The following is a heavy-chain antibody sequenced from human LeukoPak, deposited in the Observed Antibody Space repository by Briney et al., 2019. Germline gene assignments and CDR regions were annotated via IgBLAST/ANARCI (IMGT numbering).Heavy chain of an antibody. CDR1: GGSFSGYY. CDR3: ARARKRGYYYYYGMDV. Sequence: SETLSLTCAVYGGSFSGYYWSWIRQPPGKGLEWIGEINHSGSTNYNPSLKSRVTISVDTSKNQFSLKLSSVTAADTAVYYCARARKRGYYYYYGMDVWGQGTTVTVSS. V-gene: IGHV4-34*01. CDR2: INHSGST. J-gene: IGHJ6*02.